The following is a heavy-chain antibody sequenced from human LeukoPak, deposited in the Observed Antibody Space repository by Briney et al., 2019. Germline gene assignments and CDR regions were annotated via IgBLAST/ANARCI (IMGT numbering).Heavy chain of an antibody. D-gene: IGHD6-13*01. CDR2: ISGSGDNT. CDR1: GFTFRSYA. V-gene: IGHV3-23*01. CDR3: VRDETLKYSSTWYDAFDI. Sequence: GGSLRLSCAASGFTFRSYAMSWVRQAPGKGLEWVSAISGSGDNTYYADSVKGRFTISRDNAKNSLYLQMNSLRDEDTAVYYCVRDETLKYSSTWYDAFDIWGQGTRVTVSS. J-gene: IGHJ3*02.